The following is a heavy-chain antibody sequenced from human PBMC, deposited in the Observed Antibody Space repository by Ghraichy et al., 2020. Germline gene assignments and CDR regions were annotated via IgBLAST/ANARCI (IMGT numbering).Heavy chain of an antibody. V-gene: IGHV3-7*03. D-gene: IGHD5-18*01. CDR3: SRDRAMDDF. CDR2: IKGDGSEK. CDR1: GFTFSDYW. J-gene: IGHJ4*02. Sequence: GGSLRLSCAASGFTFSDYWINWARQAPGKGLEWVANIKGDGSEKHYLDSVKGRFTISRDNAENSVYLQMNSLRVEDTAVYYCSRDRAMDDFWGQGTLVTVSS.